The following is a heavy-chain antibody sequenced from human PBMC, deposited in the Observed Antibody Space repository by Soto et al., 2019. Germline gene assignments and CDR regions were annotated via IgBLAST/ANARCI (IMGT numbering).Heavy chain of an antibody. J-gene: IGHJ5*01. CDR3: ARQYYDILTGLSNWFDS. CDR1: GYTFTSYY. CDR2: IDPSGGST. D-gene: IGHD3-9*01. V-gene: IGHV1-46*01. Sequence: ASVKVSCKASGYTFTSYYMHWVRQAPGQGREWMGIIDPSGGSTSYAQKFQGRVTMTRDTSTSTVYMELGSLRSEDTAVYYCARQYYDILTGLSNWFDSWGQGXLVTVSS.